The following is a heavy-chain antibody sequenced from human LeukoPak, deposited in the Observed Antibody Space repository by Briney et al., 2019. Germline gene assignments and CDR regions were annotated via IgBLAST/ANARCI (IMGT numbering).Heavy chain of an antibody. CDR3: ASSVMISVSY. J-gene: IGHJ4*02. D-gene: IGHD2-21*01. CDR2: IYSDNT. V-gene: IGHV3-53*01. CDR1: GFTVSSNS. Sequence: GGSLRLSCTVSGFTVSSNSMSWVRQAPGKGLEWVSFIYSDNTHYSDSVKGRFTISRDNAKNSLYLQMNSLRDEDTAVYYCASSVMISVSYWGQGTLVTVSS.